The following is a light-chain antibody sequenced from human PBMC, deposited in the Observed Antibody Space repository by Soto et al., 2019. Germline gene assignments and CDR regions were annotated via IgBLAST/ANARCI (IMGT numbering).Light chain of an antibody. CDR1: QHIMND. V-gene: IGKV1-27*01. CDR3: HKYNNHPPI. Sequence: DFQLAQSPSSLSPSVGDRVTITCRASQHIMNDLAWYQQKPGKPPRLLISAASTLQSGVPSRFSASGFGTEFTLTSSRLQPEDAATYYWHKYNNHPPIFGAGTQVDIK. J-gene: IGKJ4*01. CDR2: AAS.